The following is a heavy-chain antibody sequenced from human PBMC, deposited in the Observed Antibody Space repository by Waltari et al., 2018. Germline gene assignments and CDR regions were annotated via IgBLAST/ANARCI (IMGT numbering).Heavy chain of an antibody. J-gene: IGHJ4*02. V-gene: IGHV3-23*01. CDR3: AKGSNYYYFDY. CDR1: GFSFSSYA. CDR2: VSGSGDSI. D-gene: IGHD4-4*01. Sequence: EVQLLESGGGLVPPGGSLRLSCAASGFSFSSYAMTWVRQVPGKGLEWVSSVSGSGDSIYYADSVKGRFTISRDNSKDTLYLQMNSLRAEDTAVYFCAKGSNYYYFDYWGQGTLVTVSS.